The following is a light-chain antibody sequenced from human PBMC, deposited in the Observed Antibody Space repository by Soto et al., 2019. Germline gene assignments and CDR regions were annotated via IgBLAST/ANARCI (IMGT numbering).Light chain of an antibody. CDR3: QVWDSSSVHVV. CDR2: YDS. Sequence: SYELTQPPSVSVAPGKTARITCGGNNIGSKSVHWYQQKPGQAPVLVIYYDSDRPSGIPERFSGSNSGNTATLTISRVEAGDEADYYCQVWDSSSVHVVFGGGTKL. V-gene: IGLV3-21*04. J-gene: IGLJ2*01. CDR1: NIGSKS.